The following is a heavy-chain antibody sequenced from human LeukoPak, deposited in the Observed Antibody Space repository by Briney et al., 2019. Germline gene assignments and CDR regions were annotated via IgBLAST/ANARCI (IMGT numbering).Heavy chain of an antibody. V-gene: IGHV4-4*02. CDR1: GGSISSSNW. Sequence: SETLSLTCAVSGGSISSSNWWCWVRQPPGKGLEWVGDIYHSGSTNYNPSLKSRVTMSVDKSKNQFSLKLSSVTAADAAVYECARAGDSYGYPDAFDIWGQGTMVTVSS. J-gene: IGHJ3*02. CDR3: ARAGDSYGYPDAFDI. CDR2: IYHSGST. D-gene: IGHD5-18*01.